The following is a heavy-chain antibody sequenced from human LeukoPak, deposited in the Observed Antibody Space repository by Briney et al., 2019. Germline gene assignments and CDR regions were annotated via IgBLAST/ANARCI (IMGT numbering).Heavy chain of an antibody. J-gene: IGHJ4*02. Sequence: GGPLRLSCTASGPTYGDYLMIWVRQAPGKGREYVSYISSSGRTTYNAASVTGRFTISRDNAKNSLSLQMNSLRAEDTAVYYCARHSFGDYEFWFDYWGQGTLVTVSS. CDR1: GPTYGDYL. CDR3: ARHSFGDYEFWFDY. V-gene: IGHV3-48*03. D-gene: IGHD4-17*01. CDR2: ISSSGRTT.